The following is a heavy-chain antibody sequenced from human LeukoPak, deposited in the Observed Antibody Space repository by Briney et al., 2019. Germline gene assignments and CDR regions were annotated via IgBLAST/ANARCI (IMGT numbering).Heavy chain of an antibody. D-gene: IGHD1-1*01. CDR1: GYTVTGYY. J-gene: IGHJ6*03. CDR3: ARDRNEFSNAARYYYYYYMDV. CDR2: VNPHNGGT. V-gene: IGHV1-2*02. Sequence: ASVKVSCKASGYTVTGYYVHWVRQAPGQGHEWMGWVNPHNGGTNYAQKFQGRVTMTRDNSISTAYMELSRLRSDDTAVYYCARDRNEFSNAARYYYYYYMDVWGKGTTVTVSS.